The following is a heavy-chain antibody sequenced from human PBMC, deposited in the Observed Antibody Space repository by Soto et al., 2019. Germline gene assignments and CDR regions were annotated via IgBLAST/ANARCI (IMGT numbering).Heavy chain of an antibody. CDR1: GFTFSSYG. Sequence: QVQLVESGGGVVQPGRSLRLSCAASGFTFSSYGMHWVRQAPGKGLEWVAVISYDGSNKYYADSVKGRFTISRDNPKNRVYLRMNGLRAGDTAVYYCAKQGGSGWDGPDFDYWGQGTLVTVSS. D-gene: IGHD6-19*01. J-gene: IGHJ4*02. V-gene: IGHV3-30*18. CDR2: ISYDGSNK. CDR3: AKQGGSGWDGPDFDY.